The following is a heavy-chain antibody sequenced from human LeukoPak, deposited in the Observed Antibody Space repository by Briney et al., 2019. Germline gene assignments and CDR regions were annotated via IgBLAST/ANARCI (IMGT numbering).Heavy chain of an antibody. CDR3: ARARYDGSGYYGY. CDR1: GYTFTGYY. CDR2: INPNSGGT. D-gene: IGHD3-22*01. J-gene: IGHJ4*02. Sequence: ASVKVSCKASGYTFTGYYMHWVRQAPGQGLEWMGWINPNSGGTNYAQKFQGRVTMTRDTSISTAYMELSRLRSDDTAVYYCARARYDGSGYYGYWGRGTLVTVSS. V-gene: IGHV1-2*02.